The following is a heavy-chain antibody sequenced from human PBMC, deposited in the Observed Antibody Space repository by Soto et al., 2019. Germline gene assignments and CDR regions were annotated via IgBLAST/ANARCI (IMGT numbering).Heavy chain of an antibody. J-gene: IGHJ6*02. CDR1: GGSISSGGYY. CDR2: IYYSGST. Sequence: QVNLQESGPELVNPSRTLSLTATVSGGSISSGGYYWIWIRQHQGKGLEWIGYIYYSGSTSYNPSLKSRVTISVDTSKNQFSLKLSSVTAADTAVYYCARDAPDCSSTSCYGMDVWGQGTTVTVSS. D-gene: IGHD2-2*01. V-gene: IGHV4-31*03. CDR3: ARDAPDCSSTSCYGMDV.